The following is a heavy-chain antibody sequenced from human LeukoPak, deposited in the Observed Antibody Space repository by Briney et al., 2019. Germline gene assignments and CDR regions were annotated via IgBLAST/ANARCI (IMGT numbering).Heavy chain of an antibody. V-gene: IGHV3-7*01. Sequence: PGGSLRLSCAASGFTFSNYWMSWVRQAPGKGLEWVANIKRDGSEKRYVDSVRGRFTISRDNAKNSLYLQMNSLRAEDTAVYYCARDWYNILTGYPHYFDYWGHGTLVTVSS. CDR2: IKRDGSEK. D-gene: IGHD3-9*01. CDR1: GFTFSNYW. CDR3: ARDWYNILTGYPHYFDY. J-gene: IGHJ4*01.